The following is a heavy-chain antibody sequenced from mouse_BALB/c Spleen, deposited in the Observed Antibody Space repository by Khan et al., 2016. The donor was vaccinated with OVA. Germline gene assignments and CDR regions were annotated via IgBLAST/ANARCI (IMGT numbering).Heavy chain of an antibody. Sequence: VQLKESGPGLVQPSQSLSITCTVSGFSLTSYGVHWVRQSPGKGLEWLGVIWSGGSTDYNAAFISRLSISKDNSKSQVFFKMNSLQANDTAIYYCARNFYYDGSRNAMDYWGQGTSVTVSS. D-gene: IGHD1-1*01. CDR3: ARNFYYDGSRNAMDY. CDR2: IWSGGST. J-gene: IGHJ4*01. CDR1: GFSLTSYG. V-gene: IGHV2-2*02.